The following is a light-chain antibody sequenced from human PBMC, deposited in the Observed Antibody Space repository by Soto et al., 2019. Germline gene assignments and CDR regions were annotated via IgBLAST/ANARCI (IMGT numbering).Light chain of an antibody. CDR1: SSDVGGYNY. Sequence: QSTLTEPPSVSGSPGHSFTFSCPGTSSDVGGYNYVSWYQQHPRKAPNLIIHDVRTRPSGVPDRFSRSKSGNTASLTISGLQAEEDADYFCCSHARSYLKVFGSGTKVTVL. J-gene: IGLJ1*01. V-gene: IGLV2-11*01. CDR3: CSHARSYLKV. CDR2: DVR.